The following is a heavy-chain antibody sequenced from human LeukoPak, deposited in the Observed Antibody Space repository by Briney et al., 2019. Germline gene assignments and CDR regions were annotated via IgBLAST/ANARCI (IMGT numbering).Heavy chain of an antibody. J-gene: IGHJ4*02. CDR1: GFTFDDYA. V-gene: IGHV3-43*02. CDR2: ISGDGGST. Sequence: GGSLRLSCAASGFTFDDYAMHWVRKAPGKGLEWVSLISGDGGSTYYADSAKGRFTISRDNSKNSLYLQMNSLRTEDTALYYCAKAFNYYDSSGSIDYWGQGTLVTVSS. CDR3: AKAFNYYDSSGSIDY. D-gene: IGHD3-22*01.